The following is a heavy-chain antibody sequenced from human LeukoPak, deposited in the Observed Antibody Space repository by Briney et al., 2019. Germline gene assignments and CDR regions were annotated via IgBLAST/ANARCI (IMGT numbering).Heavy chain of an antibody. CDR2: ISSWSNYI. CDR1: GFTFKSYS. V-gene: IGHV3-21*01. CDR3: ASCPAPYMPTYYYYYYMDV. Sequence: PGGSLRLSCAASGFTFKSYSMNWVRQAPGKGLEWVSSISSWSNYIYYADSVKGRFTISRDNAKNSLYLQMNSLRVEDTAVYYCASCPAPYMPTYYYYYYMDVWGKGTTVTVSS. D-gene: IGHD2-2*01. J-gene: IGHJ6*03.